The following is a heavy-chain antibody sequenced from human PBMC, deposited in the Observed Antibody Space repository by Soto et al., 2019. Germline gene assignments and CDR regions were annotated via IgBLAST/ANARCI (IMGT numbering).Heavy chain of an antibody. D-gene: IGHD5-18*01. Sequence: PGGSLILSCAASGFPFSNALMNWVRQAPGKGLEWVGRIKSKTDGRTTDYAAPVKGRFTISRDDSKNTLYLQMNSLKTEDTAVYYCTTDIGGYSPYYYYGMDVWGQGTTVTVSS. CDR3: TTDIGGYSPYYYYGMDV. CDR2: IKSKTDGRTT. V-gene: IGHV3-15*07. CDR1: GFPFSNAL. J-gene: IGHJ6*02.